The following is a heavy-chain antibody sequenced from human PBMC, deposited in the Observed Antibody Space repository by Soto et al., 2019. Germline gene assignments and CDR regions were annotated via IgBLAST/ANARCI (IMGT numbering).Heavy chain of an antibody. D-gene: IGHD6-19*01. Sequence: QITLKESGPTLVKPTQTLTLTCTFSGFSLSSTRVAVGWIRQPPGKALEWLALIYWDDDKRYSPFLKSRLTRTKDTSKNQVVLTMTNMDPVDTATYYCAHSVVAGLGYYFDYWGQGTLVTVSS. V-gene: IGHV2-5*02. CDR2: IYWDDDK. J-gene: IGHJ4*02. CDR3: AHSVVAGLGYYFDY. CDR1: GFSLSSTRVA.